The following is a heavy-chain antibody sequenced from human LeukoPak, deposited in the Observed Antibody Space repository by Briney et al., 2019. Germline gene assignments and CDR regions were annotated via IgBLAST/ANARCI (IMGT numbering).Heavy chain of an antibody. CDR2: ISYDGSNK. CDR1: GFTFSSYA. J-gene: IGHJ4*02. V-gene: IGHV3-30*04. CDR3: ATYRQVLLPFES. D-gene: IGHD2-8*02. Sequence: GRSLRLSCAASGFTFSSYAMHWARQAPGKGLEWVAVISYDGSNKYYADSVRGRFTISRDNSKSTLSLQMNSLRAEDTAIYYCATYRQVLLPFESWGQGTLVTVSS.